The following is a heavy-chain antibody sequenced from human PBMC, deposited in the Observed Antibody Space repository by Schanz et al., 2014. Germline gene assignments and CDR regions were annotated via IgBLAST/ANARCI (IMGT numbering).Heavy chain of an antibody. J-gene: IGHJ6*02. CDR1: GITFSSHA. D-gene: IGHD1-26*01. Sequence: EVRLVESGGGLVKPGGSLRLSCVVSGITFSSHAMNWVRQAPGKGLEWLGRIQGGASAGTTDYAAPVKGRFTISRDDSKNTMYLQMNSLKTEDTAVYYCKWELHVYYGMDVWGQGTAVTVSS. CDR3: KWELHVYYGMDV. CDR2: IQGGASAGTT. V-gene: IGHV3-15*01.